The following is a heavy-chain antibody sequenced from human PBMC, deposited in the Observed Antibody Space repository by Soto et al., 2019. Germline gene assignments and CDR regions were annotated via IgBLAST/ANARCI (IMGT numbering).Heavy chain of an antibody. D-gene: IGHD6-13*01. CDR2: INGGNGDT. CDR3: VSWGGIASPAYDGSLAPYDY. CDR1: GYTFSSHA. V-gene: IGHV1-3*01. Sequence: ASVKVSCKASGYTFSSHATHWVRQAPGQRLEWMGWINGGNGDTKYSQKFQDRVTITRDTSASTAYMELSSLRSEDTAVYYCVSWGGIASPAYDGSLAPYDYWGQGTLVTVSS. J-gene: IGHJ4*02.